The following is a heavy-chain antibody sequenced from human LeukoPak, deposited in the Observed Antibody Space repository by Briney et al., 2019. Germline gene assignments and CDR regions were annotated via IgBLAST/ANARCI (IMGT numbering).Heavy chain of an antibody. V-gene: IGHV4-39*01. CDR3: ARQRDTASVGAFDI. Sequence: PSETLSLIRIVSGGSIRSNTNFWGWDSSNYWGWIRQPPGKGLEWIGSIHFSGTTYYSPSLQSRITISVDSSKNRFSLELTSVTATDTALYYCARQRDTASVGAFDIWGQGTMVTVSS. J-gene: IGHJ3*02. D-gene: IGHD5-18*01. CDR1: GGSIRSNTNFWGWDSSNY. CDR2: IHFSGTT.